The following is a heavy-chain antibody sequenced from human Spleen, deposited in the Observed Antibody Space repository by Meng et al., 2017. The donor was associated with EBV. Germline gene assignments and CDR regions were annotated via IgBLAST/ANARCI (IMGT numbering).Heavy chain of an antibody. D-gene: IGHD2-2*01. CDR1: GGSISSSSYY. V-gene: IGHV4-39*01. Sequence: QLQLQETGPGLAKPSEVLSLTCTFSGGSISSSSYYWGWIRQPRGKGLEWIGSIYYNGSPFYNPSLKSRVSISVDTSKNQFSLKLSSVTAADTAVFYCARVELPAAIGHFGYWGQGTLVTVSS. CDR3: ARVELPAAIGHFGY. CDR2: IYYNGSP. J-gene: IGHJ4*02.